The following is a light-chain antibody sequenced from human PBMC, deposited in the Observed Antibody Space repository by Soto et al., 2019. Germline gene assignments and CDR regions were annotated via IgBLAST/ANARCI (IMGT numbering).Light chain of an antibody. CDR3: CSYAGSYTYV. V-gene: IGLV1-47*01. CDR1: SSNIGRNY. J-gene: IGLJ1*01. Sequence: QSVLTQPPSASGTPGQRVTISCSGSSSNIGRNYVYWYQQLPGTAPKLLIYRNNKRPSGVPDRFSGSKSGNTASLTISGLQAEDEADYYCCSYAGSYTYVFGTGTKVTVL. CDR2: RNN.